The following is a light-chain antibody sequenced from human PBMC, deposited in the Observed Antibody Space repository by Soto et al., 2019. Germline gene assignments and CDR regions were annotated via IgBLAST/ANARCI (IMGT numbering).Light chain of an antibody. CDR3: QQSSRAPIT. J-gene: IGKJ5*01. CDR1: QTIGNY. CDR2: KTS. V-gene: IGKV1-39*01. Sequence: DIQLTQSPSSLSVSVGDRVTITCRASQTIGNYVNWYQQKQGKAPKVLIYKTSTLQSGAPSRFRGSGSGTDFTRTIDSLHPEDVATYYCQQSSRAPITFGQGTRLDIK.